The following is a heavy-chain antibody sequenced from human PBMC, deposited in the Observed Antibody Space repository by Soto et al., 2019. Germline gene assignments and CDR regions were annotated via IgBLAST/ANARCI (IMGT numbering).Heavy chain of an antibody. Sequence: QDQLVQSGVEVKKPGSSVKVSCKASGGTFSSYAISWVRQAPGQGLEWVGGIIPIFGTADYAQKFQGRVTITADESTSTAYMELSSLRSEDTAVYYCASHSGSSPEGRYYYGMDVWGQGTTVTVSS. CDR1: GGTFSSYA. J-gene: IGHJ6*02. V-gene: IGHV1-69*12. CDR3: ASHSGSSPEGRYYYGMDV. D-gene: IGHD1-26*01. CDR2: IIPIFGTA.